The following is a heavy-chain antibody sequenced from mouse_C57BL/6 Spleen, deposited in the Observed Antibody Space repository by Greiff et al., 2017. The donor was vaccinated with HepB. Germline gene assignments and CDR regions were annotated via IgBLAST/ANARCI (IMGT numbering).Heavy chain of an antibody. J-gene: IGHJ2*01. CDR2: IHPSDSDT. CDR3: AIGTAQANFDY. V-gene: IGHV1-74*01. D-gene: IGHD3-2*02. CDR1: GYTFTSYW. Sequence: QVQLKQPGAELVKPGASVKVSCKASGYTFTSYWMHWVKQRPGQGLEWIGRIHPSDSDTNYNQKFKGKATLTVDKSSSTAYMQLSSLTSEDSAVYYCAIGTAQANFDYWGQGTTLTVSS.